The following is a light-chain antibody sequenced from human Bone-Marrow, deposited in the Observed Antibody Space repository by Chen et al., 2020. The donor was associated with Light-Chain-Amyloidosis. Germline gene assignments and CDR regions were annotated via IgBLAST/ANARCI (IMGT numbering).Light chain of an antibody. CDR1: DLPTKY. Sequence: SYELTQLPSVSVSPGQTDRITCSGDDLPTKYAYWYQQKPGQAPLLVIHRDTERPSGISERFSGSSSGTTATLTISGVQAEDESDYHCQSADSSGTYEVIFGGGTKLTVL. J-gene: IGLJ2*01. V-gene: IGLV3-25*03. CDR3: QSADSSGTYEVI. CDR2: RDT.